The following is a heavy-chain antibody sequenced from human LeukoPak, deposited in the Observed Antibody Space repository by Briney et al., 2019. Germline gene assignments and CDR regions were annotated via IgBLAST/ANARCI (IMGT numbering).Heavy chain of an antibody. D-gene: IGHD3-22*01. V-gene: IGHV3-11*01. J-gene: IGHJ4*02. CDR3: AADYYDSSGYYKLGDF. CDR1: GFTFSDYY. Sequence: GGSLRLSCAASGFTFSDYYMSWIRQAPGKGLEWVSYISSSGSTIYYADSVKGRFTISRDNAKNSLYLQMNSLRAEDTAVYYCAADYYDSSGYYKLGDFWGQGTLVTVSS. CDR2: ISSSGSTI.